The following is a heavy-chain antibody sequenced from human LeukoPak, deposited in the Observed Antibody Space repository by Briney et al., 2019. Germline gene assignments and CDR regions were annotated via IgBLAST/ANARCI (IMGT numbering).Heavy chain of an antibody. CDR2: INHSGST. CDR3: ARSGSSGDLFNFDY. Sequence: SETLSLTCAVNGGSFSGYYWSWIRQPPGKGLEWIGEINHSGSTNYNPSLKSRVTISVDTSKNQYSLKLSSVTAADTAVSHCARSGSSGDLFNFDYWGQGTLVTVSS. D-gene: IGHD3-3*01. CDR1: GGSFSGYY. J-gene: IGHJ4*02. V-gene: IGHV4-34*01.